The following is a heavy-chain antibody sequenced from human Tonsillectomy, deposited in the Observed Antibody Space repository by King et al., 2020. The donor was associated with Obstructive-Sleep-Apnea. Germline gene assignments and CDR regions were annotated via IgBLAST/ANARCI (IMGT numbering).Heavy chain of an antibody. D-gene: IGHD3-3*01. Sequence: QLQESGPGLVKPSQTLSLTCTVSGGSISSGGYYWSWIRQHPGKGLEWIGCIYYSGSTYYNPSLKSRVTISVDTSKNQFSLRLSSVTAADTAVYYCARRSSCNNWFDPWGQGTLVTVSS. V-gene: IGHV4-31*03. CDR2: IYYSGST. J-gene: IGHJ5*02. CDR3: ARRSSCNNWFDP. CDR1: GGSISSGGYY.